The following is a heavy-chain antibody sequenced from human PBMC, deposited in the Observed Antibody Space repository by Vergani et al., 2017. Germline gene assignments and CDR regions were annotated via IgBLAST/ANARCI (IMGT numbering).Heavy chain of an antibody. CDR2: ISYDGSNK. V-gene: IGHV3-30-3*01. J-gene: IGHJ4*02. Sequence: QVQLVESGGGVVQPGRSLRLSCAASGFTFSSYAMHWVRQAPGKGLEWVAVISYDGSNKYYADSVKGRFTIYRDNSKNTLYLQMNSLRAEDTAVYYCASPPTYSSGWYEGNYWGQGTLVTVSS. D-gene: IGHD6-19*01. CDR1: GFTFSSYA. CDR3: ASPPTYSSGWYEGNY.